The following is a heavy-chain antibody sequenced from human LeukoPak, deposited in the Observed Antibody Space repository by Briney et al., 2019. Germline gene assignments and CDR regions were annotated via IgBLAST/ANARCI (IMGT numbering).Heavy chain of an antibody. V-gene: IGHV3-23*01. D-gene: IGHD4-17*01. J-gene: IGHJ4*02. Sequence: GGSLRLSCAASGFTFSSYAMSWVRQAPGKGLEWVSSISASGGGTYYADSVKGRFTISRDNSKNTLYLQLSSLRADDTAVYHCAKERDGDYVRYTHYWGQGTLVTVS. CDR2: ISASGGGT. CDR3: AKERDGDYVRYTHY. CDR1: GFTFSSYA.